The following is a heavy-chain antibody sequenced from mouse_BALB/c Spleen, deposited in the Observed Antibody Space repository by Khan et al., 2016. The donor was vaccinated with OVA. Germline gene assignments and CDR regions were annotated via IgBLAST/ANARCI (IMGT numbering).Heavy chain of an antibody. J-gene: IGHJ2*01. Sequence: QVQLKQSGAELAKPGASVKMSCKASGYTFTSYWMHWIKQRPGQGLEWIGYINPTSGYTDYNQKFKDKATLTADKSSSTAYMQLSSLTSDDSAVYYCARDRIDYWGQGTVLTVSS. V-gene: IGHV1-7*01. CDR1: GYTFTSYW. CDR3: ARDRIDY. CDR2: INPTSGYT.